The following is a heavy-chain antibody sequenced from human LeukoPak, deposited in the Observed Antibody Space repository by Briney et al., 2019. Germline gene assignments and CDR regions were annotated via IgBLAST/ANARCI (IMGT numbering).Heavy chain of an antibody. CDR2: ISSSSSYI. J-gene: IGHJ4*02. CDR1: GFTFSTYR. V-gene: IGHV3-21*01. Sequence: PGGSLRLSCVGTGFTFSTYRMNWVRRAPGKGLEWVSSISSSSSYIYYADSVKGRITISRDNAKNSLYLQMNSLRVEDTAVYYCARDKDVYFDYWGQGTLVTVSS. CDR3: ARDKDVYFDY.